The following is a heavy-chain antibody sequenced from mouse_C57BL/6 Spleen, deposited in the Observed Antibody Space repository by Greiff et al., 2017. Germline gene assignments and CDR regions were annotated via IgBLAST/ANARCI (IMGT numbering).Heavy chain of an antibody. V-gene: IGHV14-1*01. Sequence: EVKLMESGAELVRPGASVKLSCTASGFNIKDYYMHWVKQRPEQGLEWIGRIDPEDGDTEYAPKFQGKATMTADTSSSTAYMQLSSLTSEDSAVYYCASGGAALIYYDYDGFAYWGQGTLVTVSA. CDR3: ASGGAALIYYDYDGFAY. CDR2: IDPEDGDT. CDR1: GFNIKDYY. D-gene: IGHD2-4*01. J-gene: IGHJ3*01.